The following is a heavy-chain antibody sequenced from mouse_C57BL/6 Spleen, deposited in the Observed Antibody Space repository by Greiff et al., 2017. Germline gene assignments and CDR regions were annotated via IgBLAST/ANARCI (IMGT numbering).Heavy chain of an antibody. Sequence: QVQLKQPGAELVRPGSSVKLSCKASGYTFTSYWMHWVKQRPIQGLEWIGNIDPSDSETHYNQKFKDKATLTVDKSSSTAYMQLSSLTSEDSAVYYCARGALQLEFAYWGQGTLVTVSA. J-gene: IGHJ3*01. CDR1: GYTFTSYW. CDR3: ARGALQLEFAY. CDR2: IDPSDSET. D-gene: IGHD3-1*01. V-gene: IGHV1-52*01.